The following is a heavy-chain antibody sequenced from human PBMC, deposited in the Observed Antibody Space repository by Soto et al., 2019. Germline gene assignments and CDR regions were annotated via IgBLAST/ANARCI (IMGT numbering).Heavy chain of an antibody. J-gene: IGHJ6*03. Sequence: ASVKVSCKTSGDSFNDYYIHWVRQAPGQGLEWMGWINPNGGVTKYAQKFQGRVTVTRDTSIRTVYMELSSRRSDDTAVYYCARESGGATATLDYYYFYMDVWGKGTTVTVS. CDR3: ARESGGATATLDYYYFYMDV. V-gene: IGHV1-2*02. CDR1: GDSFNDYY. D-gene: IGHD5-12*01. CDR2: INPNGGVT.